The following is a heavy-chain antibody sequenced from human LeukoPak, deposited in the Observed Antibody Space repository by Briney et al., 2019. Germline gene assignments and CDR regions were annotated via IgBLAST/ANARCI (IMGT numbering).Heavy chain of an antibody. CDR2: INPSSGGT. Sequence: GASVKVSCKASGYTFTGYFMHWVRQAPGQGLEWMGWINPSSGGTNYAQKFQGRVTMTRDTSISTAYMELSRLRSDDTAVYYCARVPELLWFGEFPYWGQGTLVTVSS. J-gene: IGHJ4*02. CDR3: ARVPELLWFGEFPY. CDR1: GYTFTGYF. D-gene: IGHD3-10*01. V-gene: IGHV1-2*02.